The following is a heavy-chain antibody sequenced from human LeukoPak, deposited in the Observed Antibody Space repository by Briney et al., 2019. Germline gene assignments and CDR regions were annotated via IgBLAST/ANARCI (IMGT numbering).Heavy chain of an antibody. CDR2: ISSSGSTI. D-gene: IGHD3-10*01. CDR1: GFTFSSYE. Sequence: GGSLRLSCAASGFTFSSYEMNWVRQAPGKGLEWVSYISSSGSTIYYADSVKGRFTISRDNARNSLYLQMNSLRAEDTAVYYCVRVGGATDYWGQGTLVTVSS. CDR3: VRVGGATDY. V-gene: IGHV3-48*03. J-gene: IGHJ4*02.